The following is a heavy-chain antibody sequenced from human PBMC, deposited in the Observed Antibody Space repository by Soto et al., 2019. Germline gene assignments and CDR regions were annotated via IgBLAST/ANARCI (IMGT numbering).Heavy chain of an antibody. J-gene: IGHJ4*02. CDR1: GFSISNDW. Sequence: EGQLVESGGGLVQPGGSLRLSCAASGFSISNDWMHWVRQAPGKGLVWVSRINTDGSTTSYADSLKGRLTISRDNAKKSLFLQMHSLRSDDTAVYYCATGTIISLRSYWGRGTLVTVSS. CDR2: INTDGSTT. CDR3: ATGTIISLRSY. V-gene: IGHV3-74*01. D-gene: IGHD3-10*01.